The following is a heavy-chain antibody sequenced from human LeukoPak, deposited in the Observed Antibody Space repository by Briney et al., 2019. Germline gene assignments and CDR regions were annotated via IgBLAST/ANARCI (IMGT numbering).Heavy chain of an antibody. V-gene: IGHV1-18*01. J-gene: IGHJ5*02. CDR2: ISAYNGNT. Sequence: ASVKVSCKASVYTFTSYGISWVRQAPGQGDEWMGWISAYNGNTNYAQKLQGRVTMTTDTSTSTAYMELRSLRSDDTAVYYCARVLGPGKITAGRWFDPWGQGTLVTVSS. CDR1: VYTFTSYG. CDR3: ARVLGPGKITAGRWFDP. D-gene: IGHD3-10*01.